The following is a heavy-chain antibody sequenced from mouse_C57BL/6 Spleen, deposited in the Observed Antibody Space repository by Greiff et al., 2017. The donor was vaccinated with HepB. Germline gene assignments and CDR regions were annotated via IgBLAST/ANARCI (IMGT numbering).Heavy chain of an antibody. CDR2: ISSGGSYT. D-gene: IGHD1-1*01. V-gene: IGHV5-6*01. CDR3: ARYYYGSSYEGYAMDY. Sequence: EVKVVESGGDLVKPGGSLKLSCAASGFTFSSYGMSWVRQTPDKRLEWVATISSGGSYTYYPDSVKGRFTISRDNAKNTLYLQMSSLKSEDTAMYYCARYYYGSSYEGYAMDYWGQGTSVTVSS. CDR1: GFTFSSYG. J-gene: IGHJ4*01.